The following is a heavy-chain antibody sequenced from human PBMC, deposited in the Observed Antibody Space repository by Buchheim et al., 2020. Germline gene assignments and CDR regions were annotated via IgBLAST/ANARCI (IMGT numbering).Heavy chain of an antibody. J-gene: IGHJ4*02. CDR1: GFTFSAFW. CDR2: IHGNWRST. CDR3: ARDPMIEGNY. D-gene: IGHD3-22*01. Sequence: EVRLVESGGGLVQPGGSLRLSCAASGFTFSAFWMHWVRQAPGKGPVWVSRIHGNWRSTDYADSVKGRFTISRDNAQNTRQLQMDSLRAEDTAVYYCARDPMIEGNYWGQGTL. V-gene: IGHV3-74*01.